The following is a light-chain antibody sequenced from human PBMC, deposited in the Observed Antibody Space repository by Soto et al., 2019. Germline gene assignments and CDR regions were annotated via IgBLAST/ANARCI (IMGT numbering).Light chain of an antibody. CDR2: DDN. CDR1: SSNIGGNS. CDR3: GSWDSSLSAYV. V-gene: IGLV1-51*01. Sequence: QSLLAQPPSVSAAAGQKVTIACAGGSSNIGGNSVSWYQQLPGTAPKLLIYDDNKRPSGIPDRFSGSKSGTSATLGITGFQTGDEADYYCGSWDSSLSAYVFGTGTKVT. J-gene: IGLJ1*01.